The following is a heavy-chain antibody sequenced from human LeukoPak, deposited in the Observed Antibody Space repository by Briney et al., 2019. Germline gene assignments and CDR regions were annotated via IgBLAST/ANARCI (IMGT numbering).Heavy chain of an antibody. CDR3: ASRLDYDFWSGYYTPFDY. V-gene: IGHV3-21*01. D-gene: IGHD3-3*01. CDR1: GFTFSSYS. J-gene: IGHJ4*02. CDR2: ISSSSYI. Sequence: GGSLRLSCAASGFTFSSYSMNWVRQAPGKGLEWVSSISSSSYIYYADSVKGRFTISRDNAKNSLYLQMNSLRAEDAAVYYCASRLDYDFWSGYYTPFDYWGQGTLVTVSS.